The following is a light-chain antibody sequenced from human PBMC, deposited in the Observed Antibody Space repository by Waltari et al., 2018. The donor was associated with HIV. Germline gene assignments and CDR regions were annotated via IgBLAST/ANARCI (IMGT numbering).Light chain of an antibody. CDR3: CSYAGSYPVV. V-gene: IGLV2-11*01. CDR1: SSDVGVYNF. J-gene: IGLJ2*01. CDR2: DVS. Sequence: QSALTQPRSVSGSPGQSVTISCTGTSSDVGVYNFVPWYQQHPGKAPILMIYDVSKRPSGVPDRFSGSKSGNTASLTISGLQAEDEADYYCCSYAGSYPVVFGGGTKLTVL.